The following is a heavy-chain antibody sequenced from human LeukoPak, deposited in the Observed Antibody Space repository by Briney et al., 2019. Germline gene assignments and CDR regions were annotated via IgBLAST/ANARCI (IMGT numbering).Heavy chain of an antibody. CDR1: GYTFTGYY. J-gene: IGHJ4*02. CDR2: INPNSGGT. Sequence: ASVKVSCKASGYTFTGYYIHWVRQAPGQGLEWIGRINPNSGGTNYAQKFQGRVIMTSDTSISTAYMDLTRLRSDDTAVYYCAGGTEYYFDYWGQGTLVAVSS. V-gene: IGHV1-2*06. CDR3: AGGTEYYFDY. D-gene: IGHD1-1*01.